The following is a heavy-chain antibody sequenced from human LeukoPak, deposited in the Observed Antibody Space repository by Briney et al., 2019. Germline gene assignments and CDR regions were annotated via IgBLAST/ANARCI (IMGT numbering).Heavy chain of an antibody. J-gene: IGHJ4*02. V-gene: IGHV4-34*01. Sequence: SETLSLTCAVYGGSFSGYYWSWIRQPPGKGLEWMGEINHSGSTNYNPSLNSRVTISVDTTKNQFSLKLSSVTAADTAVYYCARGGEVRGVITNKYDGHPYYFDYWGQGTLVTVSS. D-gene: IGHD3-10*01. CDR3: ARGGEVRGVITNKYDGHPYYFDY. CDR2: INHSGST. CDR1: GGSFSGYY.